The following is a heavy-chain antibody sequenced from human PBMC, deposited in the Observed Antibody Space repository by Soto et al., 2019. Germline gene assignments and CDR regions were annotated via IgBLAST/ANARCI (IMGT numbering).Heavy chain of an antibody. D-gene: IGHD4-17*01. CDR1: GFTVSSNY. J-gene: IGHJ1*01. V-gene: IGHV3-53*01. CDR2: IYSGGST. CDR3: ARDHDYGDYPEYFQH. Sequence: EVQLVESGGGLIQPGGSLRLSCAASGFTVSSNYMSWVRQAPGKGLERVSVIYSGGSTYYADSVKGRFTISRDKSNNTLYLQITSLTAEDTAVYYCARDHDYGDYPEYFQHWGQGTLVTVSS.